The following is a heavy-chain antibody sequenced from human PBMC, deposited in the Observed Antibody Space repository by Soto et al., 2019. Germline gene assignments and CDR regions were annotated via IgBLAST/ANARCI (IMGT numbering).Heavy chain of an antibody. V-gene: IGHV1-18*01. J-gene: IGHJ6*02. CDR2: ISAYNGNT. CDR1: GYTFTSYG. Sequence: ASVKVSCKASGYTFTSYGISWVRQAPGQGLEWMGWISAYNGNTNYAQKLQGRVTMTTDTSTSTAYMELRSLRSDDTAVYYCARVLGSGRYYYYGMDVWGQGTTVTVSS. CDR3: ARVLGSGRYYYYGMDV. D-gene: IGHD3-3*01.